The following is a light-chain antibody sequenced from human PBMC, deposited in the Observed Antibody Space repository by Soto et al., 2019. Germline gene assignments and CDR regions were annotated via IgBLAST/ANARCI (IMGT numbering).Light chain of an antibody. V-gene: IGKV3-20*01. CDR3: LQYGSSPYT. Sequence: EIVLTQSPGILSLSPGERATLSCRASQSVSRYLVWFQQKPGQAPRLLIYGASSRAPGIPDRFSGRGSGTDFTLTISRLEPEDFAVFYSLQYGSSPYTFGQGTKLEIK. J-gene: IGKJ2*01. CDR2: GAS. CDR1: QSVSRY.